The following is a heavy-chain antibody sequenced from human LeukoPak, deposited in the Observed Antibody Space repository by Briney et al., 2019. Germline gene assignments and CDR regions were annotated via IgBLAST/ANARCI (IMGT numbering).Heavy chain of an antibody. Sequence: SETLSLTCTVSGGSISPYYWNWIRQPPGKGLEWIGYVYHSGSTNYNPSLKSRVTISVDTSKNQFSLKLSSVTAADTAVYYCARSHGSGSYYNLNDYWGQGTLVTVSS. CDR3: ARSHGSGSYYNLNDY. J-gene: IGHJ4*02. CDR1: GGSISPYY. CDR2: VYHSGST. D-gene: IGHD3-10*01. V-gene: IGHV4-59*01.